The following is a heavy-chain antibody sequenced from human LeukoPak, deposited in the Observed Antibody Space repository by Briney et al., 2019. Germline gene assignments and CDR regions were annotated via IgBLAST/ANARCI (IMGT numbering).Heavy chain of an antibody. CDR2: ISGSGDRT. J-gene: IGHJ4*02. V-gene: IGHV3-23*01. CDR1: GFTFRSYT. D-gene: IGHD6-19*01. Sequence: GRTLRLSCAASGFTFRSYTTNVVRQAPGKGLEWVSAISGSGDRTYYADSAKGRFTISRDHSKNTQYLQMNSLRVEDTAVYYCAKGRRFGSGWTYYFDYWGQGTMVTVS. CDR3: AKGRRFGSGWTYYFDY.